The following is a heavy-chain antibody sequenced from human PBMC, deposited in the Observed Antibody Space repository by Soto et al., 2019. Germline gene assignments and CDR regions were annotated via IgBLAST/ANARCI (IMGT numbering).Heavy chain of an antibody. CDR3: ARPQEYYDFWSGYYTGSSGGYYYYGMDV. D-gene: IGHD3-3*01. Sequence: QVQLVQSGAEVKKPGSSVKVSCKASGGTFSSYAISWVRQAPGQGLEWMGGIIPIFGTANYAQKVQGRVTSTADEATRTADMELSSLRSEDTAVYYCARPQEYYDFWSGYYTGSSGGYYYYGMDVWGQGTTVTVSS. CDR1: GGTFSSYA. CDR2: IIPIFGTA. J-gene: IGHJ6*02. V-gene: IGHV1-69*01.